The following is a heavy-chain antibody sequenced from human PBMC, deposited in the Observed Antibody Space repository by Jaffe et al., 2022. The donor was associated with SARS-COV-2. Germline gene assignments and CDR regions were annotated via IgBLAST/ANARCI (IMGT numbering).Heavy chain of an antibody. D-gene: IGHD2-21*02. Sequence: QVQLVQSGAEVKKPGSSVKVSCKASGGTFSSYAISWVRQAPGQGLEWMGGIIPIFGTANYAQKFQGRVTITADESTSTAYMELSSLRSEDTAVYYCARSYCGGDCYSDGDYYYYGMDVWGQGTTVTVSS. CDR1: GGTFSSYA. CDR3: ARSYCGGDCYSDGDYYYYGMDV. J-gene: IGHJ6*02. V-gene: IGHV1-69*01. CDR2: IIPIFGTA.